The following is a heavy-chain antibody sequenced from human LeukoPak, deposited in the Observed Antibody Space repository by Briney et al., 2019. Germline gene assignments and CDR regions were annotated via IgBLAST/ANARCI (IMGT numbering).Heavy chain of an antibody. J-gene: IGHJ4*02. Sequence: PGRSLRLSCAASGFTFSGYWMHWVRQAPAKGLVWVSRISTDGSSTNYADSVKGRFTISRDNAKNTLYLQMNSLRADDTAVYYCAGGRSGNYGLFDYWGQGTLVTVSS. CDR3: AGGRSGNYGLFDY. CDR2: ISTDGSST. V-gene: IGHV3-74*01. D-gene: IGHD1-26*01. CDR1: GFTFSGYW.